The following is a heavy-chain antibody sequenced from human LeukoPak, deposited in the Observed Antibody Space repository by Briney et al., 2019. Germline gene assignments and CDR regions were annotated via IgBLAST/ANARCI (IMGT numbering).Heavy chain of an antibody. CDR1: GFTFISYG. D-gene: IGHD3-16*02. CDR2: IWYAGSNK. Sequence: PRGSLRLSCAASGFTFISYGMHGVREAPGKGLGWVAVIWYAGSNKYSEASVRGGSTFSEDNSKNTLYLQMTSLRAKDTPVNCFARAPLSNYWYFDLWGRGTLVTVSS. V-gene: IGHV3-33*01. J-gene: IGHJ2*01. CDR3: ARAPLSNYWYFDL.